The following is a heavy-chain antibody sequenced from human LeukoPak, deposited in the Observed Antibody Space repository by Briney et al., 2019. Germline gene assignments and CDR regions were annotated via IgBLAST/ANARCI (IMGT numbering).Heavy chain of an antibody. CDR1: GYTFTGYY. CDR3: ARGSCSSTGCYWRGNWFDP. D-gene: IGHD2-2*01. J-gene: IGHJ5*02. CDR2: INPDSGTT. V-gene: IGHV1-2*02. Sequence: VASVKVSCKASGYTFTGYYMHWVRQAPGQGLEWMGWINPDSGTTNYAQKFQGRVTMTRDTSISTAYMELSRLRSDDTAVYYCARGSCSSTGCYWRGNWFDPWGQGTLVTVSS.